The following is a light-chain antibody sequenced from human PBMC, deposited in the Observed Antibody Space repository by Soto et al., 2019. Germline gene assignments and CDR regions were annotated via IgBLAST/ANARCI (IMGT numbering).Light chain of an antibody. J-gene: IGKJ1*01. CDR3: QQYNTFWT. CDR1: QTISSW. Sequence: DIQMTHSPSTLSASVGYRVTITCRASQTISSWLAWYQQKPGKAPKLLIYDVSSLESGVPSRFSGSGSGTEFTLTISSLQPDDFATYYCQQYNTFWTFGQGTKVDI. CDR2: DVS. V-gene: IGKV1-5*01.